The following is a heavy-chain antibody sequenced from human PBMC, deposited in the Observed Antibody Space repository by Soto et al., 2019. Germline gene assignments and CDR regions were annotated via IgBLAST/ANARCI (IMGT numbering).Heavy chain of an antibody. V-gene: IGHV4-39*01. CDR3: GGEDYGAKGSYAEN. CDR2: IYYIRNT. D-gene: IGHD4-17*01. CDR1: NGSISSRSSY. J-gene: IGHJ4*02. Sequence: SETLSLTCIVSNGSISSRSSYWGWIRQTPGKGLEWIGRIYYIRNTYYNPSLKSRVTISIDTSKIVYALKMVSVTGADMAVYFWGGEDYGAKGSYAENWSGGALVTVCS.